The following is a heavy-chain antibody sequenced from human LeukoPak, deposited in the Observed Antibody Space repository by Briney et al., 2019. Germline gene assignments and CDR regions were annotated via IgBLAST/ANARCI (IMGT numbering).Heavy chain of an antibody. CDR3: ARAGARGYSYGDYYYYYMDV. V-gene: IGHV1-2*02. Sequence: ASVTVTFMASGCTFTEYYMHWLGQAPAQGLEGMGWINPNSGGTNYAQKFQGRVTMTRDTSISTAYMALSRLRSDDTAVYYCARAGARGYSYGDYYYYYMDVWGKGTTVTVSS. D-gene: IGHD5-18*01. CDR1: GCTFTEYY. CDR2: INPNSGGT. J-gene: IGHJ6*03.